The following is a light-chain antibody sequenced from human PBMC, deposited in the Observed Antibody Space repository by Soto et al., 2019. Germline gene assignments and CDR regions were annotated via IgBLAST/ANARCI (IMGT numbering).Light chain of an antibody. Sequence: DIQMTHSPATLAGSVGGRVNITCRASQTISSWLAWYQKKQGKAPKLLIYKASTLKSGVPSRFRGSGYGTEFTITISSMKPDDFETYYCQHYNSYSEAFGHGTKVDIK. V-gene: IGKV1-5*03. CDR2: KAS. CDR3: QHYNSYSEA. CDR1: QTISSW. J-gene: IGKJ1*01.